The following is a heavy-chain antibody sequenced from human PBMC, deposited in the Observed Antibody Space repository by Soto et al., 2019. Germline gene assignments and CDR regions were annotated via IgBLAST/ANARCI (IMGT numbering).Heavy chain of an antibody. V-gene: IGHV5-51*01. J-gene: IGHJ4*02. D-gene: IGHD3-10*01. CDR2: IYPGDSDA. CDR1: GYNFISYW. CDR3: ARHAYFGSGTYYSDY. Sequence: PGESLKISCKASGYNFISYWIAWVRQMPGKGLEWMGIIYPGDSDATYSPSFEGQVTFSVDKSITTAYLQWISLKASDTAMYYCARHAYFGSGTYYSDYWGQGXQVTVYS.